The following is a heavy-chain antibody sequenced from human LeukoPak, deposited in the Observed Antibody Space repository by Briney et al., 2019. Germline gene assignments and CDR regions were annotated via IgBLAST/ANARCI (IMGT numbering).Heavy chain of an antibody. Sequence: PGGSLRLSCAASGFTFSRYAMSWVRQAPGKGLEWVAVISYDGSNKYYADSVKGRFTISRDNSKNTLYLQMNSLRAEDTAVYYCAKDRAPTAMYYYDSSGYLVRTGPWGQGTLVTVSS. CDR2: ISYDGSNK. CDR1: GFTFSRYA. J-gene: IGHJ5*02. V-gene: IGHV3-30*18. D-gene: IGHD3-22*01. CDR3: AKDRAPTAMYYYDSSGYLVRTGP.